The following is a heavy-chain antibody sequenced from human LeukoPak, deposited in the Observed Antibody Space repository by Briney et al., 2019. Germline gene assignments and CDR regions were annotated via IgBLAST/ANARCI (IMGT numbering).Heavy chain of an antibody. J-gene: IGHJ3*02. CDR3: ATPSSGYYYGAFDI. CDR2: IYYSGST. Sequence: SETLSLTCTVSGGSISSSSYYWGWIRQPPGKGLEWIGNIYYSGSTDYNPSLKSRVTISVDKSKNQFSLKLSSVTAADTAVYYCATPSSGYYYGAFDIWGQGTMVTVSS. V-gene: IGHV4-39*07. D-gene: IGHD3-22*01. CDR1: GGSISSSSYY.